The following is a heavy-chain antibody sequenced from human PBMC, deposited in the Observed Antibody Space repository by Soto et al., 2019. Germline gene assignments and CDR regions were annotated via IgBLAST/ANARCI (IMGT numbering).Heavy chain of an antibody. CDR2: ISYDGSNK. Sequence: GGSLRLSCAASGFTFSSYGMHWVRQAPGKGLEWVAVISYDGSNKYYADSVKGRFTISRDNSKNTLYLQMNSLRAEDTAVYYCAKNLHDYGDYGMMGYWGQGTLVTVSS. CDR1: GFTFSSYG. V-gene: IGHV3-30*18. CDR3: AKNLHDYGDYGMMGY. D-gene: IGHD4-17*01. J-gene: IGHJ4*02.